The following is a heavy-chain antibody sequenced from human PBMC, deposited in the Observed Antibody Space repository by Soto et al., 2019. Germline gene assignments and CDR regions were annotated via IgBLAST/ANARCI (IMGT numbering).Heavy chain of an antibody. J-gene: IGHJ4*02. CDR2: ISGSGDIT. D-gene: IGHD3-9*01. Sequence: EVHLLESGGGLVQPGGSLRLSCAVSGFSFSNSAMTWVRQAPGKGLEWVSGISGSGDITYNTDSVKGRFAISRDTSKNVVYLQRRSLRAEDTAVYYCAKVPQGVLGYHDGFFDYWGQGTLFPVSS. CDR1: GFSFSNSA. V-gene: IGHV3-23*01. CDR3: AKVPQGVLGYHDGFFDY.